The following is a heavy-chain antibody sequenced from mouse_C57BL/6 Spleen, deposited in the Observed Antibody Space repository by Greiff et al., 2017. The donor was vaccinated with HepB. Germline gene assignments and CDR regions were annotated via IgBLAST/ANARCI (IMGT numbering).Heavy chain of an antibody. Sequence: EVKVEESGGGLVQPGGSMKLSCAASGFTFSDAWMDWVRQSPEKGLEWVAEIRNKANNHATYYAESVKGRFTISRDDSKSSVYLQMNSLRAEDTGIYYCTRPSSQLRYFDVWGTGTTVTVSS. CDR1: GFTFSDAW. D-gene: IGHD2-12*01. J-gene: IGHJ1*03. CDR3: TRPSSQLRYFDV. V-gene: IGHV6-6*01. CDR2: IRNKANNHAT.